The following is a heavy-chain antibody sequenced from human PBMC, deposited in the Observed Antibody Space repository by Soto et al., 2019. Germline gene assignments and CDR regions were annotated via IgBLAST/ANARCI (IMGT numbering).Heavy chain of an antibody. CDR1: GYTFTRYD. Sequence: QVQLVQSGSEGKEPGASMKISCQASGYTFTRYDITWVRQATGQGLEWMGWRNPQTGNTAYAEKYQARVTMTSSTSINTGYMELSGLSSEHTAVYYCARLSEESSSTNYYYFSTDVWGKGSTVTVSS. V-gene: IGHV1-8*01. J-gene: IGHJ6*03. D-gene: IGHD6-6*01. CDR2: RNPQTGNT. CDR3: ARLSEESSSTNYYYFSTDV.